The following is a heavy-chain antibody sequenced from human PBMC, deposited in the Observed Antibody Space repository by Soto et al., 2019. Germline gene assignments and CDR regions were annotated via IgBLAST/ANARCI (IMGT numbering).Heavy chain of an antibody. Sequence: SETLSLTCTVSGGTISGFFWTWVRQPPGMPLEWLGHVAASGSTAYNPSLRSRLSLSLDVSKKRFTLELNSVTAADTATYFCARGGSTHYFYWLDVWGQGTTVTVSS. V-gene: IGHV4-4*07. CDR1: GGTISGFF. CDR2: VAASGST. CDR3: ARGGSTHYFYWLDV. J-gene: IGHJ6*01. D-gene: IGHD1-1*01.